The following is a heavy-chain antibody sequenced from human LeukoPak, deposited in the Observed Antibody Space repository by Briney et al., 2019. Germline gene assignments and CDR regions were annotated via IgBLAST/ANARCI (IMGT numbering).Heavy chain of an antibody. CDR2: ISYDGSNK. CDR3: ARDLDGDYPIY. Sequence: GRSLRLSCAASGFTFSSYAMHWVRQAPGKGLEWVAVISYDGSNKYYADSVKGRFTISRDNSKNTLYLQMSSLRAEDTAVYYCARDLDGDYPIYWGQGTLVTVSS. D-gene: IGHD4-17*01. CDR1: GFTFSSYA. J-gene: IGHJ4*02. V-gene: IGHV3-30*04.